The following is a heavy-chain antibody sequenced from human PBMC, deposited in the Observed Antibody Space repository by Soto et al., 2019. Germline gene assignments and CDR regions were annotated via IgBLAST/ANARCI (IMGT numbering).Heavy chain of an antibody. V-gene: IGHV3-13*01. CDR1: GFTFSSYD. CDR2: IGTAGDT. CDR3: ARVAYKRRSAADAFDI. D-gene: IGHD3-16*01. Sequence: EVQLVESGGGLVQPGGSLRLSCAASGFTFSSYDMHWVRQATGKGLEWVSAIGTAGDTYYPGSVKGRFTISRENAKNSLYLQMNSLRAEDTAVYYCARVAYKRRSAADAFDIWGQGTMVTVSS. J-gene: IGHJ3*02.